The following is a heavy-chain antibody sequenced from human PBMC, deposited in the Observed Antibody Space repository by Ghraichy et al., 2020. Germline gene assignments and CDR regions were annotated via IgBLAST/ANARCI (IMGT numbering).Heavy chain of an antibody. CDR1: GFTFSSYA. Sequence: GGSLRLSCAASGFTFSSYAMSWVRQAPGKGLEWVSAISGSGGSTYYADSVKGRFTISRDNSKNTLYLQMNSLRAEDTAVYYCAKAIWPIYSSSSHPYYYYGMDVWGQGTTVTVSS. D-gene: IGHD6-6*01. CDR3: AKAIWPIYSSSSHPYYYYGMDV. V-gene: IGHV3-23*01. J-gene: IGHJ6*02. CDR2: ISGSGGST.